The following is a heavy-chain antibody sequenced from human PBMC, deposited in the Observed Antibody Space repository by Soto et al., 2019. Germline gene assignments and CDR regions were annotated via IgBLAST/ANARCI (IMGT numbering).Heavy chain of an antibody. CDR3: ANEYPSSGWLYYFDY. Sequence: GESLKISCAASGFTFSSYAMSWVRQAPGKGLEWVSAISGSGGSTYYADSVKGRFTISRDNSKNTLYLQMNSLRAEDTAVYYCANEYPSSGWLYYFDYWGQGTLVTVSS. CDR2: ISGSGGST. CDR1: GFTFSSYA. J-gene: IGHJ4*02. V-gene: IGHV3-23*01. D-gene: IGHD6-19*01.